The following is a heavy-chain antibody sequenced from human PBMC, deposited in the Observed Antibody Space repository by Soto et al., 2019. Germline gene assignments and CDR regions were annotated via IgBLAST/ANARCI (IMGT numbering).Heavy chain of an antibody. CDR1: GGSIRNSYSY. V-gene: IGHV4-30-4*01. CDR2: IYYSGSA. J-gene: IGHJ4*02. D-gene: IGHD6-13*01. CDR3: ARAVIVADGTSGFDY. Sequence: QVQLQESGPGLVKSSQTLSLTCTVSGGSIRNSYSYWSWIRQPPGKGLEWIGYIYYSGSAYYNPSLKSRLTISIDTSKNQFSLNLKSLTAADTAVYYCARAVIVADGTSGFDYWGQGTLVTVS.